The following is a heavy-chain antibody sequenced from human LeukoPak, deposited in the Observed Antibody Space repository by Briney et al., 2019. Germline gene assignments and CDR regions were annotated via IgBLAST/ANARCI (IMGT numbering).Heavy chain of an antibody. D-gene: IGHD6-19*01. CDR3: AKDIYSGWYTHWDDAFDI. CDR1: GFTFRSYS. CDR2: ISSFSGTS. Sequence: GGSLRLSCAASGFTFRSYSMNWVRQAPGKGLEWVSYISSFSGTSNYADSVKGRYTISRDNAKNSLYLQMNSLRAEDTALYYCAKDIYSGWYTHWDDAFDIWGQGTMVTVSS. J-gene: IGHJ3*02. V-gene: IGHV3-48*01.